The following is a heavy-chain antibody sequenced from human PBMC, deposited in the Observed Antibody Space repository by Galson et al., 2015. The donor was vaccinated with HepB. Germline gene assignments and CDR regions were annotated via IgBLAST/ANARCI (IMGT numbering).Heavy chain of an antibody. D-gene: IGHD4-11*01. CDR3: ARGHDYSVYNWFDP. CDR2: IYRSGST. CDR1: GGSISSYY. Sequence: ETLSLTCTVSGGSISSYYWTWIRQPAGTGLERIGRIYRSGSTNYNPSLKSRVTMSVDMSKNQISLKLSSVTAADTAVYYCARGHDYSVYNWFDPWGQGTLVTVSS. V-gene: IGHV4-4*07. J-gene: IGHJ5*02.